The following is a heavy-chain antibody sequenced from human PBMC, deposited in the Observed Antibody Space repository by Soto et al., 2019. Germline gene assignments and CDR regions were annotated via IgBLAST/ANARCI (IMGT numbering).Heavy chain of an antibody. CDR1: GFSLTTSGVG. CDR2: IYGVDDK. Sequence: QITLKESGPTLVKPTQTLTLTCTFSGFSLTTSGVGVGWIRQPPGKALEWLALIYGVDDKRYSPSLKSRLTITGDTSKTQVVLPMTNMDPVDTATYYCAPRHYYGSGNLGMDVWGQGTTVTVSS. J-gene: IGHJ6*02. V-gene: IGHV2-5*02. CDR3: APRHYYGSGNLGMDV. D-gene: IGHD3-10*01.